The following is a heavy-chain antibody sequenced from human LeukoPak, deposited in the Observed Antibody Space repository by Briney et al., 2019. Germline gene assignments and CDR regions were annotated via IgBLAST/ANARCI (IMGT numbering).Heavy chain of an antibody. CDR2: IDTNTGAT. D-gene: IGHD2-8*02. CDR3: ASEAFCAGGSCNVQRVAS. V-gene: IGHV1-2*02. J-gene: IGHJ4*02. CDR1: GYTFTAYY. Sequence: ASVKVSCKASGYTFTAYYIHWVRQAPGQGLEWMGWIDTNTGATKYAQKFQGRVTITRDTSTGTAYMELSSLISGDTALYYCASEAFCAGGSCNVQRVASWGPGTLLTVSS.